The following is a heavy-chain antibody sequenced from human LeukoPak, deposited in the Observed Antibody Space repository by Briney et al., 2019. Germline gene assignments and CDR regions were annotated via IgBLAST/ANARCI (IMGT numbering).Heavy chain of an antibody. Sequence: PGGSLRLSCVGSGFTFGSYSMNWVRRAPGKGLEWVSYIGHTGSITDYADSVKGRFTISRDNAKNSLYLQMNTLRAEDTAVYYCVRDGAVVTSGSYPWRYFQYWGQGTLVTVSS. CDR3: VRDGAVVTSGSYPWRYFQY. CDR2: IGHTGSIT. CDR1: GFTFGSYS. D-gene: IGHD3-10*01. V-gene: IGHV3-48*04. J-gene: IGHJ1*01.